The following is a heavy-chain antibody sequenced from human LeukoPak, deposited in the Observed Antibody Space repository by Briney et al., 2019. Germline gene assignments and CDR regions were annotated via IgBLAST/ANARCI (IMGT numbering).Heavy chain of an antibody. CDR2: ISSSSSTI. V-gene: IGHV3-48*04. D-gene: IGHD4/OR15-4a*01. CDR1: GFTFSSYS. Sequence: GGSLRLSCAASGFTFSSYSMNWVRQAPGKGLEWVSYISSSSSTIYYADSVKGQFTISRDNAKNSLYLQMNSLRAEDTAVYYCARVSGMTLDPRWGQGTLVTVSS. CDR3: ARVSGMTLDPR. J-gene: IGHJ1*01.